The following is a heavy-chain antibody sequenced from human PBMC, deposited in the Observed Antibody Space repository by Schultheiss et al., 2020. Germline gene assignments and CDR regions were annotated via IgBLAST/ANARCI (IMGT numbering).Heavy chain of an antibody. D-gene: IGHD6-13*01. CDR1: GGSFSGYY. CDR2: INHIGST. V-gene: IGHV4-34*01. J-gene: IGHJ6*02. Sequence: AETLSFTGAVYGGSFSGYYWSWSRQPPGKGLEWIGEINHIGSTNYNPSLKSRVTISVDTSTNQFSLKLSSVTAADTAVYYCARERQLLSWTNYYYYGMDVWGQGTTVTVSS. CDR3: ARERQLLSWTNYYYYGMDV.